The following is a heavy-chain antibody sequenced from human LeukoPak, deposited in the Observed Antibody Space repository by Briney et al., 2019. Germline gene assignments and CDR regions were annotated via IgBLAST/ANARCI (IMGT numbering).Heavy chain of an antibody. D-gene: IGHD6-13*01. CDR2: INPSGRST. Sequence: GASVKVSCKASGYTLSNYYMHRVRQAPGQGLEWVGIINPSGRSTSYAQKFRGRVTMTRDPSTSTVYMELSRLRSEDTAVYYCAREGSSLYGLDVWGQGTTVTVSS. J-gene: IGHJ6*02. CDR3: AREGSSLYGLDV. V-gene: IGHV1-46*01. CDR1: GYTLSNYY.